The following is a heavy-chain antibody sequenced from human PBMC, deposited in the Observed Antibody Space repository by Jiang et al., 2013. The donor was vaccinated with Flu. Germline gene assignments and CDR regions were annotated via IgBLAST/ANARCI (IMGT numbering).Heavy chain of an antibody. CDR3: ARSPRGFSYGDS. Sequence: EVKKPGESLRISCKGSGYSFSSYWITWVRQLPGKGLEWIGRIDPTDSEANYSPSFEGLVTFSVDKSINTAYLQWSGLKSSDSGIYFCARSPRGFSYGDSWGQGTLVSVSS. CDR2: IDPTDSEA. D-gene: IGHD5-18*01. V-gene: IGHV5-10-1*01. CDR1: GYSFSSYW. J-gene: IGHJ4*02.